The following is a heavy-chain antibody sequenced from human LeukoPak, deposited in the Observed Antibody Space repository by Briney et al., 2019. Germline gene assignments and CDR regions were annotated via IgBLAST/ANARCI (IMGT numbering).Heavy chain of an antibody. J-gene: IGHJ4*02. V-gene: IGHV3-30*18. Sequence: GGSLRLSCAASGFTFSSYGMHWVRQASGKGLEWVAVISYDGSNKYYADSVKGRFTISRDNSKNTLYLQMNSLRAEDTAVYYCAKAAVTLVGAHYFDYWGQGTLVTVSS. CDR2: ISYDGSNK. CDR1: GFTFSSYG. CDR3: AKAAVTLVGAHYFDY. D-gene: IGHD1-26*01.